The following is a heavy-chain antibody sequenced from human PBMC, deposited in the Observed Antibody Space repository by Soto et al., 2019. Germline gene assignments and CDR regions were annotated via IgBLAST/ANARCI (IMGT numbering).Heavy chain of an antibody. CDR3: ARVTEGIVVVPERFPLHYYYYMDV. Sequence: QVQLVQSGAEVKKPGSSVKVSCKASGGTFSSYTISWVRQAPGQGLEWMGRIIPILGIANYAQKFQGRVTIPADKSTSTAYMELSSLRSEETAVYYCARVTEGIVVVPERFPLHYYYYMDVWGKGTTVTVSS. D-gene: IGHD2-2*01. J-gene: IGHJ6*03. V-gene: IGHV1-69*02. CDR2: IIPILGIA. CDR1: GGTFSSYT.